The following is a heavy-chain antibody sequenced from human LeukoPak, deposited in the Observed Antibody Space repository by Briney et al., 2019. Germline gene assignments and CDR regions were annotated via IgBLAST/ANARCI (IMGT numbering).Heavy chain of an antibody. Sequence: PGGSLRLSCAASGFTFNTYSMNWVRQAPGKGLEWVSYTSSGSSTIYYADSVKGRFTISRDNAKNSLYLQMNSLRDEDTAVYYCARGNWAFDYWGQGTLVTVSS. CDR2: TSSGSSTI. CDR1: GFTFNTYS. J-gene: IGHJ4*02. V-gene: IGHV3-48*02. CDR3: ARGNWAFDY. D-gene: IGHD7-27*01.